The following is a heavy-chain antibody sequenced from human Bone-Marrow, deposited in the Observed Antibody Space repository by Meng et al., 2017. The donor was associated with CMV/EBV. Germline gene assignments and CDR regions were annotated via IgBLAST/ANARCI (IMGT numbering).Heavy chain of an antibody. CDR1: GFTFDDYA. CDR3: ANDRGGGSYFNWFDP. D-gene: IGHD1-26*01. V-gene: IGHV3-9*01. J-gene: IGHJ5*02. CDR2: ISWNRGSI. Sequence: SLKISCEASGFTFDDYAMHLVRQAPGKGLEWVSGISWNRGSIGYADSVKGRFTITRDNAKNSLYLQMNSLSAEDTALYYCANDRGGGSYFNWFDPWGQGTLVTVSS.